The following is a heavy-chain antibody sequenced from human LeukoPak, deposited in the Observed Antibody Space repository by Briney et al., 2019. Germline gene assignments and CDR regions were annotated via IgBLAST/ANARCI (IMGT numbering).Heavy chain of an antibody. CDR2: ISYDGSNK. CDR1: GFTFSSQS. J-gene: IGHJ4*02. D-gene: IGHD6-19*01. Sequence: GGSLRLSCAASGFTFSSQSMSWVRQAPGKGLEWVAVISYDGSNKYYADSVKGRFTISRDNSKNTLYLQMNSLRAEDTAVYYCARDRASSGPLTYYFDYWGQGTLVTVSS. V-gene: IGHV3-30-3*01. CDR3: ARDRASSGPLTYYFDY.